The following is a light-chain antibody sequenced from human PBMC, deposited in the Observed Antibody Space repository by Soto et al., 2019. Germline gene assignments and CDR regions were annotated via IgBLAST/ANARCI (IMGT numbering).Light chain of an antibody. CDR1: HSISIY. CDR2: AAS. CDR3: HQTFSTRSWT. V-gene: IGKV1-39*01. J-gene: IGKJ1*01. Sequence: IQRTHSPSSLSASLGDIVTITFRAIHSISIYLNWYQHKPLKAPKLLIYAASSLQSGVPSTFSGSGSGTYFTLTISTLQPQDFATYYCHQTFSTRSWTFGQGTKVDIK.